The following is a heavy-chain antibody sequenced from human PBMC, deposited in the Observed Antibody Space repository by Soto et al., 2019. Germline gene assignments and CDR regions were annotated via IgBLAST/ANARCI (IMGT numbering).Heavy chain of an antibody. V-gene: IGHV2-5*02. CDR3: ARWGSSRLDY. CDR1: GFSLSTSGVGVG. CDR2: IYWDDDK. J-gene: IGHJ4*02. D-gene: IGHD3-16*02. Sequence: QITLKESGPTLVKPTQTLTLTCTFSGFSLSTSGVGVGVGWIRQPPGKALEWLALIYWDDDKLYSPSLKTRVTITKHTSKNQVVLTMTNMDPVDTATYYCARWGSSRLDYWGQGTLVTVSS.